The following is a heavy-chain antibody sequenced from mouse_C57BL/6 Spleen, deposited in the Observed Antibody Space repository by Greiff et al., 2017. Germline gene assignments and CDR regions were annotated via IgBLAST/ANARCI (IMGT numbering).Heavy chain of an antibody. CDR2: INPGSGGT. D-gene: IGHD1-1*01. J-gene: IGHJ3*01. V-gene: IGHV1-54*01. CDR1: GYAFTNYL. CDR3: ARGDYYGSSEGFAY. Sequence: VKLMESGAELVRPGTSVKVSCKASGYAFTNYLIEWVKQRPGQGLEWIGVINPGSGGTNYNEKFKGKATLTADKSSSTAYMQLSSLTSEDSAVYFCARGDYYGSSEGFAYWGQGTLVTVSA.